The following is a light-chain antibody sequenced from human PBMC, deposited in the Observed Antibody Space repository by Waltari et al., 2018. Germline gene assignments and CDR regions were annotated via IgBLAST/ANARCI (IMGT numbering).Light chain of an antibody. CDR3: QQSYRTSFT. J-gene: IGKJ3*01. Sequence: IQLTQSPSYLSASVGDKVTITCRASQSIYNYLNWYQQKPGKAPQLLIYTAFNLQSGGPSRFSGSGSGTDFTLTISSLQPEDFATYYCQQSYRTSFTFGPGTKVDIK. CDR2: TAF. V-gene: IGKV1-39*01. CDR1: QSIYNY.